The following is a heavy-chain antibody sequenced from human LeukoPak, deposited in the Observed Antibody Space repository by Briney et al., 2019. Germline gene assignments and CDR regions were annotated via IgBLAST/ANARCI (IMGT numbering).Heavy chain of an antibody. J-gene: IGHJ4*02. CDR1: GFTFTGYV. CDR3: ASSSSWYYFDY. D-gene: IGHD6-13*01. CDR2: ISGSGGST. V-gene: IGHV3-23*01. Sequence: GGSLRLSCAASGFTFTGYVMSWVRQAPGNGLEWVSGISGSGGSTYYADSVKGRFTISRDNSKNTVFLQMNSLRDEDTALYYCASSSSWYYFDYWGQGAPVTVSS.